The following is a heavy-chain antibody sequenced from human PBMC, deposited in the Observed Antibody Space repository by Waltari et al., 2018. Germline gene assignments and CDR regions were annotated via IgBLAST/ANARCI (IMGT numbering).Heavy chain of an antibody. CDR3: AAFSTFTGGY. J-gene: IGHJ4*02. Sequence: QVQLVESGGGVVQPGGSLKLSCAASGLSFSRYGMHWVRQAPGKGLEWVAFIQYDGHNKNYVDSVRGRFTVSRDNSKNTLYLQMSSLRTEDTAMYFCAAFSTFTGGYWGQGTLVSVSS. D-gene: IGHD3-16*01. CDR2: IQYDGHNK. CDR1: GLSFSRYG. V-gene: IGHV3-30*02.